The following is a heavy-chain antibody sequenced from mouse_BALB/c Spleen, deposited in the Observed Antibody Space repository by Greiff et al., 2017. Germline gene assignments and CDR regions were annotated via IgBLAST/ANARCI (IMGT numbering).Heavy chain of an antibody. J-gene: IGHJ3*01. V-gene: IGHV3-2*02. CDR1: GYSITSDYA. CDR3: ARSGVWSPFAY. D-gene: IGHD2-10*02. CDR2: ISYSGST. Sequence: EVQLQESGPGLVKPSQSLSLTCTVTGYSITSDYAWNWIRQFPGNKLEWMGYISYSGSTSYNPSLKSRISITRDTSKNQFFLQLNSVTTEDTATYYCARSGVWSPFAYWGQGTLVTVSA.